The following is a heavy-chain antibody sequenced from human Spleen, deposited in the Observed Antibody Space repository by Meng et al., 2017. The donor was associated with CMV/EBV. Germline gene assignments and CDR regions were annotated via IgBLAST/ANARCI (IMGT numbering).Heavy chain of an antibody. V-gene: IGHV4-4*02. J-gene: IGHJ3*02. CDR1: GGSISRSIW. CDR2: IYHSGST. D-gene: IGHD4-17*01. CDR3: AGKDYGDRGSFDI. Sequence: AVSGGSISRSIWWSWVHQPPGKGLEWIGEIYHSGSTNYNPSLKSRVTISVDMSKNQFSLKLSSVTAADTAVYYCAGKDYGDRGSFDIWGQGTMVTVSS.